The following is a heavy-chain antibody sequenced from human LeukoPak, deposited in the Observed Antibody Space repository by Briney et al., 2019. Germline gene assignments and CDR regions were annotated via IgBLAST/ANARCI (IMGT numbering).Heavy chain of an antibody. J-gene: IGHJ3*02. CDR2: IYYSGST. V-gene: IGHV4-59*01. CDR3: ARDFFFGAFDI. CDR1: GGSISSYY. Sequence: SETLSLTCTVSGGSISSYYWSWIRQPPGKGLEWIGYIYYSGSTNYNPSLKSRVTISVDTSKNQFSLKLSSATAADTAVYYCARDFFFGAFDIWGQGTMVTVSS. D-gene: IGHD2/OR15-2a*01.